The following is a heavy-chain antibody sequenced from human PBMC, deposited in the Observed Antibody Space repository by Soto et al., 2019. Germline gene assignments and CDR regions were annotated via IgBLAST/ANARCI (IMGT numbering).Heavy chain of an antibody. V-gene: IGHV4-39*01. CDR2: IYYGGST. CDR1: GGSISSSSYY. Sequence: SQTLSLTCTVSGGSISSSSYYWGWIRQPPGKGLEWIGSIYYGGSTYYNPSLKSRVTISVDTSKNQFSLKLSSVTAADTAVYYCARRLYYYDSSGYLSGFDYWGQGTLVTVS. J-gene: IGHJ4*02. CDR3: ARRLYYYDSSGYLSGFDY. D-gene: IGHD3-22*01.